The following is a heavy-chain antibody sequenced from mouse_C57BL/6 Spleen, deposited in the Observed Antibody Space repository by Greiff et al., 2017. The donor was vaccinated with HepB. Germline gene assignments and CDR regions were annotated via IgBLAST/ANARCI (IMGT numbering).Heavy chain of an antibody. CDR2: IDPSDSET. CDR1: GYTFTSYW. CDR3: AREGSGCGAAWFAY. J-gene: IGHJ3*01. V-gene: IGHV1-52*01. D-gene: IGHD3-2*02. Sequence: QVQLQQPGAELVRPGSSVKLSCKASGYTFTSYWMHWVKQRPIQGLEWIGNIDPSDSETHYNQKFKDKATLTVDKSSSTAYMQLSSLTSEDSAVYYCAREGSGCGAAWFAYWGQGTLVTVSA.